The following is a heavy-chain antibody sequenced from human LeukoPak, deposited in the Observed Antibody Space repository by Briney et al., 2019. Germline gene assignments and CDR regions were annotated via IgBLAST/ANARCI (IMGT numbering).Heavy chain of an antibody. CDR1: GFTFSSYS. CDR2: ISYDGSNK. V-gene: IGHV3-30*18. CDR3: AKARRDGYNLVGSFDI. Sequence: GGSLRLSCAASGFTFSSYSMDWVRQAPGKGLEWVAVISYDGSNKYYADSVKGRFTISRDNSKNTLYLQMNSLRAEDTAVYYCAKARRDGYNLVGSFDIWGQGTMVTVSS. J-gene: IGHJ3*02. D-gene: IGHD5-24*01.